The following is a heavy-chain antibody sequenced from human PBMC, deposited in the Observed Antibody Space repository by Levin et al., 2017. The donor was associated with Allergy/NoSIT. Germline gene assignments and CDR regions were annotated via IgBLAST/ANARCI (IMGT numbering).Heavy chain of an antibody. CDR3: ASPYPISVPATKPPFSWYFAL. CDR1: GFTFNNYA. J-gene: IGHJ2*01. CDR2: ISYDGINT. V-gene: IGHV3-30*04. D-gene: IGHD6-19*01. Sequence: GESLKISCAASGFTFNNYAMHWVRQAPGKGLEWVAVISYDGINTYYADSVKGRFTISRDNSENTLYLQMSSLTAEDTSLYFCASPYPISVPATKPPFSWYFALWGRGTLVTVSS.